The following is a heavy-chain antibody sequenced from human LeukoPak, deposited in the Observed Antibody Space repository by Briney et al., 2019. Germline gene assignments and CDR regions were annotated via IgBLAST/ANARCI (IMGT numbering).Heavy chain of an antibody. D-gene: IGHD1-26*01. CDR2: INSNNGDT. CDR3: AREARPGTKEFDS. Sequence: GASVKVSCKASGYTFTAYYLHWVRQAPGQGLEWLGWINSNNGDTGYAQKFQGRVTMTRDTSISTVYMELNRLRSDDTAVYCCAREARPGTKEFDSWGQGTLVTVSS. CDR1: GYTFTAYY. V-gene: IGHV1-2*02. J-gene: IGHJ4*02.